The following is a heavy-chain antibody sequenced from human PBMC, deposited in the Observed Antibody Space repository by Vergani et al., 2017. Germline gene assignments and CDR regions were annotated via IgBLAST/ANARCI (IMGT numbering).Heavy chain of an antibody. V-gene: IGHV3-7*03. Sequence: EVQLVESGGGLVQPGGSLRLSCAASGFTFSSYWMSWVRQAPGKGLEWVANIKQDGSEKYYVDSVKGRFTISRDNAKNSLYLQMNSLRAEDTAVYYCAXNIVVVPAAIPPNDAFDIWGQGTMVTVSS. D-gene: IGHD2-2*02. CDR3: AXNIVVVPAAIPPNDAFDI. CDR1: GFTFSSYW. J-gene: IGHJ3*02. CDR2: IKQDGSEK.